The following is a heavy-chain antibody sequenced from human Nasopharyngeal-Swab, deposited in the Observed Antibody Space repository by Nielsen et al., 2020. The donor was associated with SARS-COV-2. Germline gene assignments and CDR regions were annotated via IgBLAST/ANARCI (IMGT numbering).Heavy chain of an antibody. CDR3: ARLRSYYYYMDV. Sequence: GGSLRLSCAASGFTFSSYAMHWVRQAPGKGLEWVAVISYDGSNKYYADSVKGRFTISRDNSKNTLYLQMNSLRAEDTAVYYCARLRSYYYYMDVWGKGTTVSVSS. D-gene: IGHD3-16*02. V-gene: IGHV3-30-3*01. CDR1: GFTFSSYA. CDR2: ISYDGSNK. J-gene: IGHJ6*03.